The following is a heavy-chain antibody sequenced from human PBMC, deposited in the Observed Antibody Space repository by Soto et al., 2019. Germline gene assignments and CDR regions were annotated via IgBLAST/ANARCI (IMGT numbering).Heavy chain of an antibody. J-gene: IGHJ6*02. CDR3: ARAGCDGGSCYTLVGLRYGMDV. CDR1: GVTFRSYV. CDR2: ISYDGNNK. Sequence: GGSQRLSCTASGVTFRSYVMYWVRQAPGKGLEWVAVISYDGNNKYYADSVKGRFTISRDNSKNTLYLQMNSLRAEDTAVYYCARAGCDGGSCYTLVGLRYGMDVWGQGTTVTVSS. V-gene: IGHV3-30-3*01. D-gene: IGHD2-15*01.